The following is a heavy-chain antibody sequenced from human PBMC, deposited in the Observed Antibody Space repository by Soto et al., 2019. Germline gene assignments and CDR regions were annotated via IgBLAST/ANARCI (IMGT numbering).Heavy chain of an antibody. CDR3: ARILGSGSYHPADAFDI. J-gene: IGHJ3*02. V-gene: IGHV1-69*13. CDR2: IIPIFGTA. Sequence: SVKVSCKASGGTFSSYAISWVRQAPGQGLEWMGGIIPIFGTANYAQKFQGRVTVTADESTSTAYMELSSLRSEDTAVYYCARILGSGSYHPADAFDIWGQGTMVTVSS. D-gene: IGHD3-10*01. CDR1: GGTFSSYA.